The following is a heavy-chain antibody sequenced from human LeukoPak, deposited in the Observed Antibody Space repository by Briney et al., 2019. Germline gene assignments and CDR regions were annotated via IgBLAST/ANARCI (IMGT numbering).Heavy chain of an antibody. CDR1: GGSSSGYY. D-gene: IGHD3-22*01. V-gene: IGHV4-34*01. CDR3: ARATMIVVVPNRTRDFDY. CDR2: INNSGST. J-gene: IGHJ4*02. Sequence: SETLSLTCAVYGGSSSGYYWGWRRQSPGKGVEGIGEINNSGSTNHNPSLKSRVTISVDTPKNQFSLKLSSGTAADTAVYYCARATMIVVVPNRTRDFDYWGQGTLVTVSS.